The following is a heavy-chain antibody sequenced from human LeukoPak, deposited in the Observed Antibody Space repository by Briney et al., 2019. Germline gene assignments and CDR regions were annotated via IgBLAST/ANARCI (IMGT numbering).Heavy chain of an antibody. CDR3: ARDLYISTLSPFY. CDR2: INPSGVST. D-gene: IGHD6-13*01. CDR1: GYTFTSYY. Sequence: ASVKVSCKASGYTFTSYYVHWVRQAPGQGLEWVGVINPSGVSTTYAQKFQGRVAMTRDRSTSTVYMELTSLRSEDTAVYYCARDLYISTLSPFYWGQGTLVTVSS. J-gene: IGHJ4*02. V-gene: IGHV1-46*01.